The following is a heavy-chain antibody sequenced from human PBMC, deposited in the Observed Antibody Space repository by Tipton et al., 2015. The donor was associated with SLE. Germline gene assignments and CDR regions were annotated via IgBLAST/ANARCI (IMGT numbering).Heavy chain of an antibody. V-gene: IGHV4-39*07. CDR1: GDSISSSSYY. J-gene: IGHJ4*02. CDR3: ARDPYDSWSDYQATFDY. CDR2: FYYSGNT. D-gene: IGHD3-3*01. Sequence: TLSLTCTVSGDSISSSSYYWGWIRQPPGKGLEWIGTFYYSGNTYFNPSLKSRVTMSVDTSKNQFSLKLTSVTAADTAVYYCARDPYDSWSDYQATFDYWGQGTLVTVSS.